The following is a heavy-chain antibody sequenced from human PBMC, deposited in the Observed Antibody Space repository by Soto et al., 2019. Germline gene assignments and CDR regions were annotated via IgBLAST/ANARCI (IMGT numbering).Heavy chain of an antibody. D-gene: IGHD5-18*01. CDR3: AHRLGSGYSYGSLY. J-gene: IGHJ4*02. CDR2: IYWDDDK. CDR1: GFSLSTSGVG. Sequence: QITLKESGPTLVKPTQTLTLTCTFSGFSLSTSGVGVGWIRQPPGKALEWLALIYWDDDKRYSPSLKSRLTITKDTSNNQVVLTMTNMDPVDTATYYCAHRLGSGYSYGSLYWGQGTLVTVPS. V-gene: IGHV2-5*02.